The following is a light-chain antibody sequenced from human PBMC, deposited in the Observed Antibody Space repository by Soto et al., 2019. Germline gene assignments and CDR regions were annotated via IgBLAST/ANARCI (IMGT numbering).Light chain of an antibody. CDR1: SSDVGGYNY. Sequence: QSALTQPASVSGSPGQSITISCTGTSSDVGGYNYVSWYQQHPGKAPKLMIYEVTNRPSVVPNLVSGSKPGNPSSLPISGLEAQDEADYYCSSYTRRSTQVFRTGTKVTVL. J-gene: IGLJ1*01. V-gene: IGLV2-14*01. CDR3: SSYTRRSTQV. CDR2: EVT.